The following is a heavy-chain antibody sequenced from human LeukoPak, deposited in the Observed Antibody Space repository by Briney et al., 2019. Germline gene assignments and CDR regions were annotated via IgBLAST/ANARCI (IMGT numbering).Heavy chain of an antibody. Sequence: ASVKVSCKASGYTFNSYGISWVRQAPGQGLEWMAWISGYNGKTNYAQKFQGRGTMTTDRSTSTAYMELRSLTSDDTAVYYCARSDVWGELHLDYWGQGTLVTVSS. V-gene: IGHV1-18*01. CDR1: GYTFNSYG. J-gene: IGHJ4*02. CDR3: ARSDVWGELHLDY. D-gene: IGHD3-16*01. CDR2: ISGYNGKT.